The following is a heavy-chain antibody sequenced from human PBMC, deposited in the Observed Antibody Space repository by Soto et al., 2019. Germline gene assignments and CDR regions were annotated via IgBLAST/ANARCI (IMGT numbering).Heavy chain of an antibody. D-gene: IGHD3-9*01. Sequence: QVQLQESGPGLVKPSQTLSLTCTVSGASISSGAYHCSWIRHFPGKGLEWIGDISYRGITHYNPSLNSRVTISRDTSENQFSLKVNSVTAADTAVYYCARMSATGTRWFDSWGQGTQVTVSS. CDR2: ISYRGIT. V-gene: IGHV4-31*03. J-gene: IGHJ5*01. CDR3: ARMSATGTRWFDS. CDR1: GASISSGAYH.